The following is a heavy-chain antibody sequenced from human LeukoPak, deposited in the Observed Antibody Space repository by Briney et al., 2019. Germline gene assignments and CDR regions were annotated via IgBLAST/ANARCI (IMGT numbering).Heavy chain of an antibody. V-gene: IGHV3-23*01. CDR1: GFTFSSYA. CDR3: AKCSYDSSGYYDY. D-gene: IGHD3-22*01. Sequence: GGSLRLSCAASGFTFSSYAMSWVPQAPGKGLEWVSAISGSGGSTYYADSVKGRFTISRDNSKNTLYLQMNSLRAEDTAVYYCAKCSYDSSGYYDYWGQGTLVTVSS. J-gene: IGHJ4*02. CDR2: ISGSGGST.